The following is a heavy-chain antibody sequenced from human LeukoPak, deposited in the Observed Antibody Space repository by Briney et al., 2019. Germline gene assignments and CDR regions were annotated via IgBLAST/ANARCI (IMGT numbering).Heavy chain of an antibody. CDR3: AKESGDHFEAFDI. CDR1: GFTFSTYG. D-gene: IGHD1-26*01. CDR2: IRYDGTNK. Sequence: GGSLRLSCAAPGFTFSTYGMHWVRQAPGKGLEWVAFIRYDGTNKNYVDSVKGRFTISRDNSKNTLYLQMNSLGAEDTAVYYCAKESGDHFEAFDIWGQGTMVTASS. J-gene: IGHJ3*02. V-gene: IGHV3-30*02.